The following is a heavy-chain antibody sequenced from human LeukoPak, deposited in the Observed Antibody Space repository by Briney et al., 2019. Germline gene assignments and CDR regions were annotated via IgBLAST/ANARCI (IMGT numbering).Heavy chain of an antibody. CDR1: GYTFTGYY. Sequence: ASVKVSCKASGYTFTGYYMHWVRQAPGQGLEWMGWINPNSGGTNYAQKFQGRVTMTRDTSISTAYMELSRLRSDDTAVYYWAREYCSGGSCYTPNDAFDIWGQGTMVTVSS. CDR2: INPNSGGT. J-gene: IGHJ3*02. V-gene: IGHV1-2*02. CDR3: AREYCSGGSCYTPNDAFDI. D-gene: IGHD2-15*01.